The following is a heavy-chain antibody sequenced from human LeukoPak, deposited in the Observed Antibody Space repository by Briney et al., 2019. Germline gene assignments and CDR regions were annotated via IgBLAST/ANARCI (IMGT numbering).Heavy chain of an antibody. J-gene: IGHJ3*02. CDR2: IYTSGST. V-gene: IGHV4-4*07. Sequence: PSETLSLTCTVSGGSLSSYYWNWIRQPAGKGLEWIGRIYTSGSTNYNPSLKSRVTMSVDTSKNQFSLKLSSVTAADTAVYYCARDVRRGPAVNDAFDIWGQGTMVTVSS. CDR1: GGSLSSYY. D-gene: IGHD4-17*01. CDR3: ARDVRRGPAVNDAFDI.